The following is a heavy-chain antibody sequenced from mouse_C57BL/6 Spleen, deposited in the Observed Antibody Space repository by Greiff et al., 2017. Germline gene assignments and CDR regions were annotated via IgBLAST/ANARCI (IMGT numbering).Heavy chain of an antibody. Sequence: EVKLVESGGGLVQPGGSMKLSCVASGFTFSNYWMNWVRQSPEKGLEWVAQIRLKSDNYATHYAESVKGRFTISRDDSKSSVYLQMNNLRAEDTGIYYCTGEVWYYGSWGQGTTLTVSS. CDR1: GFTFSNYW. V-gene: IGHV6-3*01. J-gene: IGHJ2*01. D-gene: IGHD1-1*01. CDR2: IRLKSDNYAT. CDR3: TGEVWYYGS.